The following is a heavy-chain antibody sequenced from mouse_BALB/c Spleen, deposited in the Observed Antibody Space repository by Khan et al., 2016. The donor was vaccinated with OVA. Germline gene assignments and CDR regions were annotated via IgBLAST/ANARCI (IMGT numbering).Heavy chain of an antibody. CDR3: ARRDYSMDY. Sequence: QVQLQQSGAELVRPGTSVKVSCKASGYAFTNYLIEWVKQRPGQGLEWIGVINPGSGGTNYNEKFKGKATLTADKSSSTAYMQLSSLTSDDSAVYYCARRDYSMDYWGQRTTVTVSS. CDR2: INPGSGGT. CDR1: GYAFTNYL. V-gene: IGHV1-54*01. J-gene: IGHJ4*01.